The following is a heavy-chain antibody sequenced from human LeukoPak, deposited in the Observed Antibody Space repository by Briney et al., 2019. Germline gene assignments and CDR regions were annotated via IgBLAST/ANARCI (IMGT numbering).Heavy chain of an antibody. Sequence: PSETLSLTCTVSGGSISSSSYYWGWIRQPPGKGLEWIGSIYYSGSTYYNPSLKSRVTISVDTTKNQFSLKLSSVTAADTAVYYCARDGLKDYWGQGTLVTVSS. J-gene: IGHJ4*02. CDR1: GGSISSSSYY. D-gene: IGHD6-25*01. V-gene: IGHV4-39*07. CDR2: IYYSGST. CDR3: ARDGLKDY.